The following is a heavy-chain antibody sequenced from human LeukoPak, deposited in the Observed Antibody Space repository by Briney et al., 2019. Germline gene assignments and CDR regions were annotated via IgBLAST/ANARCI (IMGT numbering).Heavy chain of an antibody. V-gene: IGHV4-34*01. CDR3: ARMTTGHDY. J-gene: IGHJ4*02. CDR2: VNHSGYT. CDR1: GTSFSSYY. D-gene: IGHD4-17*01. Sequence: SETLSLTCGVSGTSFSSYYWSWIRQTPGKGLEWIGEVNHSGYTNMNPSLKGRVTISVDTSKNQFSLMLTSVTAADTAVYFCARMTTGHDYWGQGTLVTVSS.